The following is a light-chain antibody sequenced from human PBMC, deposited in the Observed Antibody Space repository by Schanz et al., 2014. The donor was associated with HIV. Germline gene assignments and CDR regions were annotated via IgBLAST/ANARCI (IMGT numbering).Light chain of an antibody. CDR2: DNN. J-gene: IGLJ2*01. CDR3: GTWDASLSTGVV. V-gene: IGLV1-51*01. Sequence: QSVLTQPPSVSAAPGQRVTISCSGSAFNIGHYSVSWYQQLPGTAPKLLIYDNNKRPSGIPDRFSGSKSGTSATLGITGLQTGDEADYYCGTWDASLSTGVVFGGGTKLTVL. CDR1: AFNIGHYS.